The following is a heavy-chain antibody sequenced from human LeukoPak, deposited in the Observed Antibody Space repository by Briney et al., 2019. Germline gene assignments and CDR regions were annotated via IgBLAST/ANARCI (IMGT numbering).Heavy chain of an antibody. CDR2: ISSSGITI. Sequence: PGGSLRLSCAASGFTFSSYEMNWVRQAPGKGLEWRSYISSSGITIYYADSVKGRFTISRDNAKNSLYQQMNSLRAEDTAVYYCARDSSAWYYFDYWGQGTLVTVSS. CDR1: GFTFSSYE. D-gene: IGHD6-19*01. V-gene: IGHV3-48*03. CDR3: ARDSSAWYYFDY. J-gene: IGHJ4*02.